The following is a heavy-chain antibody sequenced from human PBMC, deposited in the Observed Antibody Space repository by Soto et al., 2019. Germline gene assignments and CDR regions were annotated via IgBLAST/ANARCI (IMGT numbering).Heavy chain of an antibody. CDR2: IYYSGST. Sequence: QVQLQESGPGLVKPSQTLSLTCTVSGGSISSGDYYWSWIRQPPGKGLEWIGYIYYSGSTYYNPSLNSRVTISVDTSKNQFSLKLSSVTAADTAVYYCARDGSIPDYYYYGMDVWGQGTTVTVSS. D-gene: IGHD4-4*01. V-gene: IGHV4-30-4*01. CDR1: GGSISSGDYY. CDR3: ARDGSIPDYYYYGMDV. J-gene: IGHJ6*02.